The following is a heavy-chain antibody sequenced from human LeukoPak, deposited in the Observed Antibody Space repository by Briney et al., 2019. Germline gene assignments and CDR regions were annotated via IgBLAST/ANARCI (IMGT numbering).Heavy chain of an antibody. CDR1: GFTVSSNY. D-gene: IGHD3-22*01. CDR3: ASPAIGDYYDTSFRADAFDI. V-gene: IGHV3-66*01. J-gene: IGHJ3*02. Sequence: PGGSLRLSCAASGFTVSSNYMSWVRQAPGKGLEWVSVIYSGGSTYYADSVKGRFTISRDNSKNTLYLQMNSLRAEDTAVYYCASPAIGDYYDTSFRADAFDIWGQGTMVTVSS. CDR2: IYSGGST.